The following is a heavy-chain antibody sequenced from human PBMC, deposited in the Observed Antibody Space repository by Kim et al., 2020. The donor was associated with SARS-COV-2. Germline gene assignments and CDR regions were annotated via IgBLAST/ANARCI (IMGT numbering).Heavy chain of an antibody. CDR2: ISYDGSNK. D-gene: IGHD1-26*01. J-gene: IGHJ6*02. CDR3: ARDMGGFMDV. V-gene: IGHV3-30*04. CDR1: GFTFSSYA. Sequence: GGSLRLSCAASGFTFSSYAMHWVRQAPGKGLEWVAVISYDGSNKYYADSVKGRFTISRDNSKNTLYLQMNSLRAEDTAVYYCARDMGGFMDVWGQVTTV.